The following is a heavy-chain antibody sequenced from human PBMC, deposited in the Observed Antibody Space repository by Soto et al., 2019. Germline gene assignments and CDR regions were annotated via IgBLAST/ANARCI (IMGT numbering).Heavy chain of an antibody. CDR2: TYYRSKWYN. J-gene: IGHJ3*02. CDR3: ASSPLEWLLYPPAENAFDI. D-gene: IGHD3-3*01. CDR1: GDNVSSNSAA. V-gene: IGHV6-1*01. Sequence: PTQTLSITCDISGDNVSSNSAAWNWIRQSPSRGLEWLGRTYYRSKWYNDYAVSVKSRITINPDTSKNQFSLQLNSVTPEDTAVYYCASSPLEWLLYPPAENAFDIWGQGTMVTVSS.